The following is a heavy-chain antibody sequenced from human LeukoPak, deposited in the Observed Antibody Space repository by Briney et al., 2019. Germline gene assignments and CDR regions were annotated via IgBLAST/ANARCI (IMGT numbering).Heavy chain of an antibody. V-gene: IGHV3-30*02. CDR2: IRYDGSNK. D-gene: IGHD2-15*01. CDR3: ASEFCSGGSCPLNWFDP. CDR1: GFTFSSYG. J-gene: IGHJ5*02. Sequence: GGSLRLSCAASGFTFSSYGMHWVRQAPGKGLEWVAFIRYDGSNKYYADSVKGRFTISRDNSKNTLYLQMNSLRAEDTAVYYCASEFCSGGSCPLNWFDPWGQGTLVTVSS.